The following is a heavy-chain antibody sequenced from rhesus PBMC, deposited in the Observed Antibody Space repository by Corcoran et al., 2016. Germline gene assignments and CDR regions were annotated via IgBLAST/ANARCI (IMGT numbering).Heavy chain of an antibody. CDR1: GFTFSNFW. CDR2: IKNKADVGTA. J-gene: IGHJ4*01. CDR3: TRGGSGWSGYFDY. D-gene: IGHD6S26*01. Sequence: EVQLVESGGGLVQPGGSLRLSCAASGFTFSNFWMSWVRQAPGKGLDWVCCIKNKADVGTAGYAESVKGRFTISRDDSKNTLYLQMNSLKTEDTAVYYCTRGGSGWSGYFDYWGQGVLVTVSS. V-gene: IGHV3-16*02.